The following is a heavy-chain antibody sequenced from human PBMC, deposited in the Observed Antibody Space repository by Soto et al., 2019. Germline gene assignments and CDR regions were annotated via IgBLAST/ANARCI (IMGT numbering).Heavy chain of an antibody. CDR3: ARSHSVLGYFYYGMDV. J-gene: IGHJ6*02. V-gene: IGHV1-69*01. CDR1: GGTFSSYA. D-gene: IGHD4-4*01. CDR2: IIPVFGTA. Sequence: QVQLVQSGAEVKKPGSSGKVSCTSSGGTFSSYAYSWVRQAPGQGLEWMGGIIPVFGTATYAQNFQGRLTITADESTRTAYMELSSLRSEDTAVYYWARSHSVLGYFYYGMDVWGQGTTVTVSS.